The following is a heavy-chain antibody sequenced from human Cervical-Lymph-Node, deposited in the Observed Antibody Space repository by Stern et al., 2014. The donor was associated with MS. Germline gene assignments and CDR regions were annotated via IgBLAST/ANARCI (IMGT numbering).Heavy chain of an antibody. D-gene: IGHD3-10*01. CDR3: ARGSGDNWFGP. V-gene: IGHV1-69*06. CDR1: GG. J-gene: IGHJ5*02. Sequence: QLVQSGAEVKKPGSSVKVSCKSSGGISWVRQAPGQGLEWMGGVIPFVGTSNYAQKFQGRVTITADTSTNTTYLHLSRLTSADTAIYYCARGSGDNWFGPWGQGTLVTVSS. CDR2: VIPFVGTS.